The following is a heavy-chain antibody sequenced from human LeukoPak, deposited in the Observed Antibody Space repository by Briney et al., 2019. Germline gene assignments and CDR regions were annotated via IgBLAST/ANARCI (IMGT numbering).Heavy chain of an antibody. J-gene: IGHJ6*03. Sequence: ASVKVSCKASGYTFTSYGISWVRQAPGQGLEWMGWISAYNGNTNYAQKLQGRVTMTTDTSTSTAYMELRSLRSDDTAVYYCASWLAWGSNEFAPSEDTAMVPPMYYYYMDVWGKGTTVTVSS. CDR2: ISAYNGNT. CDR1: GYTFTSYG. CDR3: ASWLAWGSNEFAPSEDTAMVPPMYYYYMDV. V-gene: IGHV1-18*01. D-gene: IGHD5-18*01.